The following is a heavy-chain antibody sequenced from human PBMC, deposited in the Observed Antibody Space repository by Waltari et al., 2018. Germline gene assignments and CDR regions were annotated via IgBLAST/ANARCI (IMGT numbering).Heavy chain of an antibody. Sequence: QVQLQESGPGLVKPSETLSLTCAVSGYSISSGYYWGWIRQPPGKGLEWIGSIYHSGSTYYNPSLKSRVTISVDTSKNQFSLKLSSVTAADTAVYYCARLSLEWLDIDYWGQGTLVTVSS. CDR1: GYSISSGYY. V-gene: IGHV4-38-2*01. J-gene: IGHJ4*02. CDR2: IYHSGST. CDR3: ARLSLEWLDIDY. D-gene: IGHD3-3*01.